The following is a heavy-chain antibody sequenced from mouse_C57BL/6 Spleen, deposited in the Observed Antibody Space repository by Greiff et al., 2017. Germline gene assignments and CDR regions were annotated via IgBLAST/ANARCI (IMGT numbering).Heavy chain of an antibody. J-gene: IGHJ3*01. CDR3: ARGAYGSSGGAWFAY. D-gene: IGHD1-1*01. CDR2: IYPGSGST. V-gene: IGHV1-55*01. CDR1: GYTFTSYW. Sequence: VQLQQPGAELVKPGASVKMSCKASGYTFTSYWITWVKQRPGQGLEWIGDIYPGSGSTNYNEKFKSKATLTVDTSSSTAYMQLSSLTSEDSAVYYCARGAYGSSGGAWFAYWGQGTLVTVSA.